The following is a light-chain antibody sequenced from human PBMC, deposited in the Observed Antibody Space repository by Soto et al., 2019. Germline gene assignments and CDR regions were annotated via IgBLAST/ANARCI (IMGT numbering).Light chain of an antibody. CDR3: QQHADYPIT. J-gene: IGKJ4*01. CDR2: KAS. Sequence: DIQMTQSPSTLSASIGDTVTITCRASHHIDTWLAWFQQKPGKAPNLLIYKASTLEAGVPSRFSGSASGTEFTLTISSLQPDDFATYYCQQHADYPITFGGGTKVEI. CDR1: HHIDTW. V-gene: IGKV1-5*03.